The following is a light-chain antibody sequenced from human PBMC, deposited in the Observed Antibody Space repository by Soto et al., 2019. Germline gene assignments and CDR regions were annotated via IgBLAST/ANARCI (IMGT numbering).Light chain of an antibody. J-gene: IGKJ5*01. CDR2: DAS. V-gene: IGKV3-11*01. Sequence: EIVLTQSPATLSLSPGERATHSCRASQSVSSYLAWYQQKPGQAPRLLIYDASNRATGIPARFSGSGSGTDFTLTISSLVPEDFAVYYCQQRSNWPPRITFGQGTRLEIQ. CDR1: QSVSSY. CDR3: QQRSNWPPRIT.